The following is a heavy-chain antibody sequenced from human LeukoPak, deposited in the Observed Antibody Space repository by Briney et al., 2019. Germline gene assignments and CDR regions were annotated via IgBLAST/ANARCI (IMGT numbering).Heavy chain of an antibody. J-gene: IGHJ6*03. Sequence: GGSLILSCAASGFTFSSYSMNWVRQAPGKGLEWVSSISSSSSYIYYADSVKGRFTISRDNAKNSLYLQMNSLRAEDTAVYYCARDPRSTVTTRYYYYYMDVWGKGTTVTVSS. V-gene: IGHV3-21*01. CDR3: ARDPRSTVTTRYYYYYMDV. D-gene: IGHD4-17*01. CDR1: GFTFSSYS. CDR2: ISSSSSYI.